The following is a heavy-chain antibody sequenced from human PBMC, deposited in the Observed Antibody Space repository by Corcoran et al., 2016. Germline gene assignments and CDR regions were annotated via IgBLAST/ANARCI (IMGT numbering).Heavy chain of an antibody. D-gene: IGHD6-19*01. CDR2: IYYSGST. CDR3: AIGGEGPAARWLVPRYYCCYYGMDF. Sequence: QVQLQESGPGLVKPSETLSLTCTVSGGSISSYYWSWIRQPPRKGLEWIGYIYYSGSTNYNPSLKSRVPIAVEPSKNQFSLKLSSVTAAETAVYYWAIGGEGPAARWLVPRYYCCYYGMDFWGQGTTVTVSS. J-gene: IGHJ6*02. V-gene: IGHV4-59*12. CDR1: GGSISSYY.